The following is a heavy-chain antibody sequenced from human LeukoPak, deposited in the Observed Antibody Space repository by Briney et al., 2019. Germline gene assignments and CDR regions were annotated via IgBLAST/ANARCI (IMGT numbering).Heavy chain of an antibody. CDR3: ARVYDSGSYSCPH. D-gene: IGHD3-10*01. V-gene: IGHV1-69*06. CDR2: IIPIFGTA. J-gene: IGHJ4*02. CDR1: GGTFSSYA. Sequence: SVKVSCKASGGTFSSYAISWVRQAPGQGLEWMGGIIPIFGTANYAQKFQGRVTITADKSTSTAYMELSSLRSEDTAVYYCARVYDSGSYSCPHWGQGTLVTVSS.